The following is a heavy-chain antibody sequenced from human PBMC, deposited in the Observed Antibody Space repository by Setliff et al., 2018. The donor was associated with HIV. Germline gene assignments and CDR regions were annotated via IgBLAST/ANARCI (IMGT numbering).Heavy chain of an antibody. CDR1: GSSISNGYY. Sequence: SETLSLTCAVSGSSISNGYYWGWIRQPPGKGLEWIGSIYHSGSTYYNPSLNDRATISLDTSKNQFSLKLNSVTAADTAVYYCARVSITYWYSIPRDYYYYMDVWGEGTTVTVSS. CDR3: ARVSITYWYSIPRDYYYYMDV. J-gene: IGHJ6*03. D-gene: IGHD2-8*02. V-gene: IGHV4-38-2*01. CDR2: IYHSGST.